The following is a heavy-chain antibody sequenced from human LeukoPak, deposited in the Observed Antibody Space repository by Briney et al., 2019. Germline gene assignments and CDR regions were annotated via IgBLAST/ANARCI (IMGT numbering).Heavy chain of an antibody. Sequence: SVKVSCKATGGTFSNYAISWVRQAPGQGLEWMGRIIPILGIANYALKFQGRVTITADKSTSTAYMELSSLRSEDTAVYYCARVYGSSWYISLHYYGMDVWGQGTTVTVSS. CDR3: ARVYGSSWYISLHYYGMDV. CDR2: IIPILGIA. J-gene: IGHJ6*02. CDR1: GGTFSNYA. D-gene: IGHD6-13*01. V-gene: IGHV1-69*04.